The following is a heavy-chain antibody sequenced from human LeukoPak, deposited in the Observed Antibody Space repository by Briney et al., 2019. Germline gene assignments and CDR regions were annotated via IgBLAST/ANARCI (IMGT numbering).Heavy chain of an antibody. Sequence: SVKVSCKTSGGTFSSSAITWVRQAPGQGLEWMGRIIPVLNITTYAQKFQGRVTITADKSTSTAYMELSSLRSEDTAVYYCARISNEGATTGRWWGGEQNLDYWGQGTLVTVSS. V-gene: IGHV1-69*04. CDR3: ARISNEGATTGRWWGGEQNLDY. CDR1: GGTFSSSA. CDR2: IIPVLNIT. J-gene: IGHJ4*02. D-gene: IGHD1-26*01.